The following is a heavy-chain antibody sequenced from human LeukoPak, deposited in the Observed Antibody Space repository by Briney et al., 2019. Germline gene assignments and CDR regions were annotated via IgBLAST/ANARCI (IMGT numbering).Heavy chain of an antibody. CDR2: IYYSGST. CDR3: ARSDRGNYYFDY. Sequence: PSETLSLTCTVSGGSISSSSYYWGWIRQPPGKGLEWIGSIYYSGSTYYNPSLKSRVTISVDTSKNQFSLKLSSVTAADTAVYYCARSDRGNYYFDYWGQGTLVTVSS. CDR1: GGSISSSSYY. D-gene: IGHD3-10*01. V-gene: IGHV4-39*07. J-gene: IGHJ4*02.